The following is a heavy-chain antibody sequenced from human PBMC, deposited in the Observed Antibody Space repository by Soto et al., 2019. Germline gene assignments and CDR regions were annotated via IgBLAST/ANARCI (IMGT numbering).Heavy chain of an antibody. CDR3: ARVKWELIMGSIYNWFDP. D-gene: IGHD1-26*01. V-gene: IGHV4-30-4*01. Sequence: PSETLSLTCTVSGGSISSGDYYWSWIRQPPGKGLEWIGYIYYSGSTYYNPSLKSRVTISVDTSKNQFSLKLSSVTAADTAVYYCARVKWELIMGSIYNWFDPWGQGTLVTVYS. J-gene: IGHJ5*02. CDR2: IYYSGST. CDR1: GGSISSGDYY.